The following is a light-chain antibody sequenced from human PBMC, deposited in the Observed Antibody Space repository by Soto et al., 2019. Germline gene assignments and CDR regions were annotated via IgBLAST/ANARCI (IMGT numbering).Light chain of an antibody. CDR2: SAS. J-gene: IGKJ2*01. CDR3: QQGHNWPLT. V-gene: IGKV3-15*01. Sequence: EIVMPQSPATLSVSPGERATLSCRASQSISTELAWYQQKPGQPPRLLIYSASTRATGVPARFTGSGSGSEFTLTISWLQSEDFAVYYCQQGHNWPLTFGQGTRLEI. CDR1: QSISTE.